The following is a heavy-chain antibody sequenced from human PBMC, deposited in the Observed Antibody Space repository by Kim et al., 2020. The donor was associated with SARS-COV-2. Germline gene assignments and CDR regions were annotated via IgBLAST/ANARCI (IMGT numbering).Heavy chain of an antibody. Sequence: SETLSLTCAVYGGSISGYYWSWIRQPPGKGLEWIGEINHSGSTNYNPSLKSRVTISVDTSKNQFSLKLSSVTAADTAVYYCARDAHRIVLMVYARGRWFDYWGQGTLVTVSS. V-gene: IGHV4-34*01. CDR2: INHSGST. J-gene: IGHJ4*02. CDR1: GGSISGYY. CDR3: ARDAHRIVLMVYARGRWFDY. D-gene: IGHD2-8*01.